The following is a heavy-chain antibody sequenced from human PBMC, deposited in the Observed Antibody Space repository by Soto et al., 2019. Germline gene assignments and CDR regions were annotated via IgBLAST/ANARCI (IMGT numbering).Heavy chain of an antibody. J-gene: IGHJ6*02. Sequence: SETLSLTCAVYGGSFSGYYWSWIRQPPGKGLEWIGEINHSGSTNYNPSLKSRVTISVDTSKNQFSLKLSSVTAADTAVYYCAREKLLWFGELLYYYYGMDVWGQGTTVTV. CDR3: AREKLLWFGELLYYYYGMDV. CDR1: GGSFSGYY. CDR2: INHSGST. D-gene: IGHD3-10*01. V-gene: IGHV4-34*01.